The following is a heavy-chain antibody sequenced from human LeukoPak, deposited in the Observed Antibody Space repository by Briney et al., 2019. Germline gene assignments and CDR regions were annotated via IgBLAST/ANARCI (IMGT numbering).Heavy chain of an antibody. V-gene: IGHV3-48*04. CDR2: ISGGSTGV. J-gene: IGHJ2*01. CDR3: VREKGGFGFVL. Sequence: PGGSLRLSCEGSGFNFNVYGMAWVRQAPGKGLEWISYISGGSTGVFYAASVRGRFTISRDNAQRSLYLHMNSLTAEDTAIYYCVREKGGFGFVLWGRGTLVTVSS. CDR1: GFNFNVYG. D-gene: IGHD3-16*01.